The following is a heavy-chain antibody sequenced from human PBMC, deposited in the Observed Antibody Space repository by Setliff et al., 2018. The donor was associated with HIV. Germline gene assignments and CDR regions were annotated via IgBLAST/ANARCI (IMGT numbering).Heavy chain of an antibody. J-gene: IGHJ3*02. CDR2: IIPNSAGT. CDR1: GYTFTGYF. Sequence: ASVKVSCKASGYTFTGYFIHWVRQAPGQGLEWMGRIIPNSAGTNYAQKFQGRVTMTRVTSISTAYMELSRLRSDDTAVYYCATKVYCTNGVCLDAFDIWGQGTMVTVSS. CDR3: ATKVYCTNGVCLDAFDI. D-gene: IGHD2-8*01. V-gene: IGHV1-2*06.